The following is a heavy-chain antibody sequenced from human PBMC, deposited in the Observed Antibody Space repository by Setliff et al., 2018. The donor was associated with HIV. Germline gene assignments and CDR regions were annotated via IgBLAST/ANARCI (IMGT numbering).Heavy chain of an antibody. V-gene: IGHV3-30*02. D-gene: IGHD4-17*01. Sequence: GGSLRLSCAASGFTFSSYGMHWVRQAPGKGLEWVAFIRYDGSNKNYTDSVKGRFTISRDNFKNTVYLQMNSLRAEDTAVYYCVKARVDGDYYYYYYMDVWGKGTTVTVSS. CDR2: IRYDGSNK. J-gene: IGHJ6*03. CDR1: GFTFSSYG. CDR3: VKARVDGDYYYYYYMDV.